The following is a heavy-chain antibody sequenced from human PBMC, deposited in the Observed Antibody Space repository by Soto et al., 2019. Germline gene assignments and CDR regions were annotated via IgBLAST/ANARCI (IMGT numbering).Heavy chain of an antibody. CDR3: VRTANWLDP. CDR2: SHYSGSA. Sequence: SETLFLTCTVSGGSISSSSYHWGWIRQPPGKGLEWIGNSHYSGSAYYNPSLKGRVTISVDTSKNQVSLKLSSVTAADTAVYYCVRTANWLDPWGQGTLVTVSS. J-gene: IGHJ5*02. V-gene: IGHV4-39*01. CDR1: GGSISSSSYH.